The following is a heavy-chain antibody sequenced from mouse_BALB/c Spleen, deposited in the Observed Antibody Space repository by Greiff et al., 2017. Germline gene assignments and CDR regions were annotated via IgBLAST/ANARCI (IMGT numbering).Heavy chain of an antibody. CDR3: ARDAMDY. CDR2: INPSTGYT. Sequence: VQLQQSGAELAKPGASVKMPCKASGYTFTSYWMHWVKQRPGQGLEWIGYINPSTGYTEYNQKFKDKATLTADKSSSTAYMQLSSLTSEDSAVYYCARDAMDYWGQGTSVTVSS. V-gene: IGHV1-7*01. CDR1: GYTFTSYW. J-gene: IGHJ4*01.